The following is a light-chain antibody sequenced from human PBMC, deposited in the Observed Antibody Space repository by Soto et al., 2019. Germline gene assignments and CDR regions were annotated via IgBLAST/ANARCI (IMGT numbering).Light chain of an antibody. CDR2: GAS. CDR3: QQYNTWTSIT. Sequence: EIVMTQSPATLSVSPGERATLSCRASQSISRNLAWYQQKPGQAPRLLIYGASTRATAIPARFSGTGSGTEFTLTISSLQSEDFAVYYCQQYNTWTSITFGQGTRLEIK. CDR1: QSISRN. V-gene: IGKV3-15*01. J-gene: IGKJ5*01.